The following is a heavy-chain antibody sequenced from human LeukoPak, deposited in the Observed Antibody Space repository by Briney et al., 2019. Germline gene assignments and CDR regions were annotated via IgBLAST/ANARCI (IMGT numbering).Heavy chain of an antibody. V-gene: IGHV3-48*03. D-gene: IGHD2-15*01. CDR2: ISSSGTTI. CDR1: GFTFSSYE. CDR3: TRVGVVVAATGNLWFDP. J-gene: IGHJ5*02. Sequence: GGSLRLSCAASGFTFSSYEMNWVRQAPGKGLEWVSYISSSGTTIYYADSVKGRFTISRDNAKNSLYLQMNSLRAEDTAVYYCTRVGVVVAATGNLWFDPWGQGTLVTVSS.